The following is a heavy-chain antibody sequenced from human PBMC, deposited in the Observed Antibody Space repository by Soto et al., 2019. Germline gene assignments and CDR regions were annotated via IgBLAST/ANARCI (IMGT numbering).Heavy chain of an antibody. CDR2: ISWSSYFI. Sequence: GGSLRLSCAASGFTFDDYAMHWVRQAPGKGLEWVSGISWSSYFIGYADSVKGRFTISRDNAKNSLYLQMNNLRAEDTALYYCGKDLNEYSPNTFGYFDYWGQGTLVTVS. CDR1: GFTFDDYA. D-gene: IGHD1-1*01. J-gene: IGHJ4*02. CDR3: GKDLNEYSPNTFGYFDY. V-gene: IGHV3-9*01.